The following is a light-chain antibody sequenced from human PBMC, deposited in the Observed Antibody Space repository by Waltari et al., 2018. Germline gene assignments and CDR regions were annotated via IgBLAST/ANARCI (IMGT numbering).Light chain of an antibody. CDR3: STWDHSLKGPV. CDR2: SDF. J-gene: IGLJ2*01. CDR1: ISNIGSAT. Sequence: QSVLTQPPSVSATPGQRVTISCSGSISNIGSATVNWYQHLPGTAPRLVMFSDFPRPSGVPERRAGSNSGTSASLAISWLQSDDEAVYFCSTWDHSLKGPVFGGGTKLTVL. V-gene: IGLV1-44*01.